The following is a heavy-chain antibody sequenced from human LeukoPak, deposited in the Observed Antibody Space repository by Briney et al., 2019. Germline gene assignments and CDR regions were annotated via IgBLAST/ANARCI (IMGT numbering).Heavy chain of an antibody. V-gene: IGHV4-34*01. D-gene: IGHD3-10*01. CDR3: ARTSNDRYYYGSGSYYKDF. CDR2: INHSGNT. J-gene: IGHJ4*02. CDR1: GGSVSGHY. Sequence: ASETLSLTCAVSGGSVSGHYWDWIRQPPGKGLEWIGEINHSGNTNYNPSLKSRVTISVHTSKNQFSLKLSSVTAADTAVYFCARTSNDRYYYGSGSYYKDFWGQGTLVTVSS.